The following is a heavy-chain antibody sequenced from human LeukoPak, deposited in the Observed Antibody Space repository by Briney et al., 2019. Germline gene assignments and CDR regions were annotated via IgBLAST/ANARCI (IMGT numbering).Heavy chain of an antibody. CDR3: AKTRAPMVRGGEGLDY. CDR1: GFTFSDYY. J-gene: IGHJ4*02. V-gene: IGHV3-11*01. CDR2: ISSSGSTI. D-gene: IGHD3-10*01. Sequence: PGGSLRLSCAASGFTFSDYYMSWIRQAPGKGLEWVSYISSSGSTIYYADSVKGRFTISRDNSKNTLYLQMNSLRAEDTAVYYCAKTRAPMVRGGEGLDYWGQGTLVTVSS.